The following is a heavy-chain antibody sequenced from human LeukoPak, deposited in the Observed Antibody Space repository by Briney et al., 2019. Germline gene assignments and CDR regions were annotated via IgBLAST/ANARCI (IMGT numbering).Heavy chain of an antibody. CDR2: ISYIGST. CDR3: ARDLVTVTKGFDI. Sequence: SESLSLTCAVSDDSFSSHYWTWIRQPPGKGLEWIGYISYIGSTNYNPSLKSRVTISIDTSKNQFSLKLSSVTAADTAVYYCARDLVTVTKGFDIWGQGTMVSVSS. J-gene: IGHJ3*02. D-gene: IGHD4-17*01. V-gene: IGHV4-59*11. CDR1: DDSFSSHY.